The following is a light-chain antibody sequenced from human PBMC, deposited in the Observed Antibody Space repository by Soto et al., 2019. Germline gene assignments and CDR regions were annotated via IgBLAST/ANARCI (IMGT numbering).Light chain of an antibody. CDR2: DAS. V-gene: IGKV3-11*01. Sequence: EVVLTQSPATLSFSPGERATLSCRASQSVNNYLAWYQQTPGQAPRLLIYDASTRATGIPARFSGSGPGTDFTLTISSLEPEDFAVYYCQQRIDWPLTFGGGTKVDIK. CDR3: QQRIDWPLT. CDR1: QSVNNY. J-gene: IGKJ4*01.